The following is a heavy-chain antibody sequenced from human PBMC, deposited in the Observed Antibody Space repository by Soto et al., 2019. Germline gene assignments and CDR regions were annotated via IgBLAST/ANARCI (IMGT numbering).Heavy chain of an antibody. J-gene: IGHJ4*02. CDR2: ISYDGSNK. Sequence: QVPLVESGGGVVQPGRSLRLSCAASGFTFSSYAMHWVRQAPGKGLEWVAVISYDGSNKYYADSVKGRFTISRDNSKNTLYLQMNSLRAEDTAVYYCARAAAGQWLAMYYFDYWGQGTLVTVSS. CDR3: ARAAAGQWLAMYYFDY. CDR1: GFTFSSYA. V-gene: IGHV3-30-3*01. D-gene: IGHD6-19*01.